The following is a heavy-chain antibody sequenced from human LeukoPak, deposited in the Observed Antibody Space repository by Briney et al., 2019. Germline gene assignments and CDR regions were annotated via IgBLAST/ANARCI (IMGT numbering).Heavy chain of an antibody. D-gene: IGHD6-6*01. CDR1: GYTFTSYG. Sequence: ASVKVSCKASGYTFTSYGISWVRQAPGQGLEWMGWISSYNGNTNYAQKFQGRVTMTTDTSTTTAYMELSSLRSEDTAVYYCARQGQLVGYWGQGTLVTVSS. J-gene: IGHJ4*02. CDR2: ISSYNGNT. CDR3: ARQGQLVGY. V-gene: IGHV1-18*01.